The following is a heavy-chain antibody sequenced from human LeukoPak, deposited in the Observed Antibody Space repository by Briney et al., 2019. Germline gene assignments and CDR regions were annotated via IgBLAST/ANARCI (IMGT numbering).Heavy chain of an antibody. J-gene: IGHJ4*02. CDR1: GGTFSSYA. D-gene: IGHD3-10*01. CDR2: IIPIFGTA. Sequence: SVKVSCKASGGTFSSYAISWVRQAPGQGLEWMGGIIPIFGTANYAQKFQGRVTITADKSTSTAYMELSSPRSEDTAVYYCARCPLNYYGSGSYSGYFDYWGQGTLVTVSS. V-gene: IGHV1-69*06. CDR3: ARCPLNYYGSGSYSGYFDY.